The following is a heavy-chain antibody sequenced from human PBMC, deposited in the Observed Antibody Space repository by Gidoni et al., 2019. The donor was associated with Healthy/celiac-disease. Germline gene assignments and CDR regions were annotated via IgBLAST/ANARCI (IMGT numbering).Heavy chain of an antibody. V-gene: IGHV3-30-3*01. J-gene: IGHJ3*02. CDR1: GFTFSSYA. D-gene: IGHD2-15*01. CDR3: ARDYWDAFDI. CDR2: ISYDGSNK. Sequence: VQLVESGGGVVQPGRSLRLSCSASGFTFSSYAMHWVRQAPGEGLEWVAVISYDGSNKYYADSVKGRFTISRDNSKNTLYLQMNSLRAEDTAVYYCARDYWDAFDIWDQGTMVTVSS.